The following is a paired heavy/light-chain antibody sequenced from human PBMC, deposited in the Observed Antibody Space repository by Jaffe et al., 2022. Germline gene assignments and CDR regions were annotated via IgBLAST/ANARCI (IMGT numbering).Heavy chain of an antibody. V-gene: IGHV2-5*02. Sequence: QITLKESGPTLVKPTQTLTLTCTFSGFSLSTSGVGVGWIRQPPGKALEWLALIYWDDDKRYSPSLKSRLTITKDTSKNQVVLTMTNMDPVDTATYYCAHSPYSYDSSGYYLVGAFDIWGQGTMVTVSS. D-gene: IGHD3-22*01. CDR1: GFSLSTSGVG. CDR2: IYWDDDK. CDR3: AHSPYSYDSSGYYLVGAFDI. J-gene: IGHJ3*02.
Light chain of an antibody. CDR3: QSYDSSLSGSNWV. Sequence: QSVLTQPPSVSGAPGQRVTISCTGSSSNIGAGYDVHWYQQLPGTAPKLLIYGNSNRPSGVPDRFSGSKSGTSASLAITGLQAEDEADYYCQSYDSSLSGSNWVFGGGTKLTVL. J-gene: IGLJ3*02. V-gene: IGLV1-40*01. CDR1: SSNIGAGYD. CDR2: GNS.